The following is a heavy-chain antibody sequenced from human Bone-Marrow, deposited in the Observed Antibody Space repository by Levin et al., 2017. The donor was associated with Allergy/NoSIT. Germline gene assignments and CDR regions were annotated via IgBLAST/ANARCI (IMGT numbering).Heavy chain of an antibody. Sequence: GSLRLSCAASGFTFTSYGMNWVRQAPGKGLEWLAYISTYPVPVDYAYSVKGRFTVSRDDAKTTVHLKMTNLRVEDTAVYYCARSMSWGWFDPWGQGTLVSVSS. V-gene: IGHV3-48*01. CDR2: ISTYPVPV. J-gene: IGHJ5*02. D-gene: IGHD3-16*01. CDR1: GFTFTSYG. CDR3: ARSMSWGWFDP.